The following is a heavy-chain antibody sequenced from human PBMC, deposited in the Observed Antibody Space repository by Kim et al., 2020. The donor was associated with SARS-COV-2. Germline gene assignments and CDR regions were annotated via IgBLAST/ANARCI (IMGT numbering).Heavy chain of an antibody. Sequence: GSTNSNPSLKSRVTISVDTSKNQFSLKLSSVTAADTAVYYWARGYKATVGYWGQGTLVTVSS. J-gene: IGHJ4*02. CDR2: GST. V-gene: IGHV4-34*01. D-gene: IGHD4-17*01. CDR3: ARGYKATVGY.